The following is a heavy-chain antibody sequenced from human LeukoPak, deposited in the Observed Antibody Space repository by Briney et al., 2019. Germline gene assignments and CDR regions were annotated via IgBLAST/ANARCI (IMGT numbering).Heavy chain of an antibody. CDR1: GGSISSYY. D-gene: IGHD1-26*01. CDR2: IYYSGST. Sequence: SETLSLTCTVPGGSISSYYWSWIRQPPGKGLEWIGYIYYSGSTNYNPSLKSRVTISVDTSKNQFSLKLSSVTAADTAVYYCARGILVDWFDPWGQGTLATVSS. V-gene: IGHV4-59*01. J-gene: IGHJ5*02. CDR3: ARGILVDWFDP.